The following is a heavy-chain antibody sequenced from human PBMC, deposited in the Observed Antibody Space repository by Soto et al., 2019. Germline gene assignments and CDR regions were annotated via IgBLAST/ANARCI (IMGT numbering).Heavy chain of an antibody. Sequence: ETSVKVSCKDSGFTFASSAGRWVRQARGQRLEWIGWIVVGSGNTNYAQKFQERVTITRDMSTSTAYMELSSLRSEDTAVYYCAGQVPAAEYDYWGQGTLVTVSS. V-gene: IGHV1-58*01. J-gene: IGHJ4*02. CDR1: GFTFASSA. CDR3: AGQVPAAEYDY. CDR2: IVVGSGNT. D-gene: IGHD2-2*01.